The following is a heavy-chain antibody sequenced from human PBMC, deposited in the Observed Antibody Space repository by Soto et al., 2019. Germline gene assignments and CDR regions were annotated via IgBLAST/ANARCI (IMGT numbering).Heavy chain of an antibody. Sequence: GASVKVSCKASGYTFTSYYMHWVRQAPGQGLEWMGIINPSGGSTSYAQKFQGRVTMTRDTSTSTVYMELSSLRSEDTAVYYCARDPHSRGYSSGWDNWGQGTLVTVSS. CDR2: INPSGGST. V-gene: IGHV1-46*01. D-gene: IGHD6-19*01. CDR3: ARDPHSRGYSSGWDN. CDR1: GYTFTSYY. J-gene: IGHJ4*02.